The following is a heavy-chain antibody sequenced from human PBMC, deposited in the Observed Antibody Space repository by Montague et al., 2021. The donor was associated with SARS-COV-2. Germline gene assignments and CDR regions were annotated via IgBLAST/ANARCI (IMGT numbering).Heavy chain of an antibody. J-gene: IGHJ3*02. CDR1: GGSISSYY. Sequence: SETLSLTCTVSGGSISSYYWSWIRQPPGKGLEWIGYIYYSGRTNYNPSLKSRVTISVDTSKNQFSLKLSSVTAADTAVYYCARVSDFWSGYYTAVGAFDIWGQGTMVTVSS. D-gene: IGHD3-3*01. V-gene: IGHV4-59*01. CDR3: ARVSDFWSGYYTAVGAFDI. CDR2: IYYSGRT.